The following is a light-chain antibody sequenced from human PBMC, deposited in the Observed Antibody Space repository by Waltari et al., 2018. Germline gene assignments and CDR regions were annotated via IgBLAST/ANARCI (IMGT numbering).Light chain of an antibody. CDR3: QQTDSFPLT. Sequence: DIQMTQSPSSVSASVGDRVSISCRASQDVSTWLAWYQQKPGKPPNLLIYGSSTLQSGVPSRFSGSGSGTDFTLTINGLQPEDFASYFCQQTDSFPLTFGGGTKVEIK. CDR1: QDVSTW. J-gene: IGKJ4*01. V-gene: IGKV1-12*01. CDR2: GSS.